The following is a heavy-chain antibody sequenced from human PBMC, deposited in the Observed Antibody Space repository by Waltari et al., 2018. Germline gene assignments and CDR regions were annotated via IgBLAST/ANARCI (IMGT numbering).Heavy chain of an antibody. CDR1: GFTFSTHV. CDR3: SSGLDY. Sequence: QVQLVESGGGVVQPGRSLRLSCAASGFTFSTHVIHWVRQAPGKGLEWVAVIWYDGSHKYYSDSVKGRFTISRDNSKNTLYLQMNSLRAEDTAVYYDSSGLDYWGQGTLVTVSS. V-gene: IGHV3-33*01. CDR2: IWYDGSHK. D-gene: IGHD3-22*01. J-gene: IGHJ4*02.